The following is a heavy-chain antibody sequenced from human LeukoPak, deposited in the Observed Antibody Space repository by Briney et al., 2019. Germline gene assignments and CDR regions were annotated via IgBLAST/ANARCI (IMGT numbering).Heavy chain of an antibody. CDR3: ARDDHYNYYYMDV. CDR2: ISSSSTI. V-gene: IGHV3-48*01. Sequence: PGGPLRLSCAASGFIFSTYSMNWVRQAPGKGLEWVSYISSSSTIYYADSVKGRFTISRDNPENSLYLQMNSLGAEDTAVYYCARDDHYNYYYMDVWGKGTTVTVSS. J-gene: IGHJ6*03. CDR1: GFIFSTYS.